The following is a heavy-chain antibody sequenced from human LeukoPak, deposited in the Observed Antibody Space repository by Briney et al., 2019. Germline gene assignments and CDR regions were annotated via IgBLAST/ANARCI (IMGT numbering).Heavy chain of an antibody. V-gene: IGHV4-59*01. J-gene: IGHJ6*03. Sequence: ASETLSLTCTASDGSISSYYWSWIRQPPGKGLEWIGYIYYSGTTNYNPSLKSRVTISLDTSKNQFSLKLTSVTAADTAVYYCARTAGYYYYMDVWGKGTTVTVSS. CDR2: IYYSGTT. CDR1: DGSISSYY. D-gene: IGHD2-21*02. CDR3: ARTAGYYYYMDV.